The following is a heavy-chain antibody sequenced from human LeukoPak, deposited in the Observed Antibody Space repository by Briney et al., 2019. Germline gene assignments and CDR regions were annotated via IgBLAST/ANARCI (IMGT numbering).Heavy chain of an antibody. CDR2: IWYDGSNK. J-gene: IGHJ4*02. CDR1: GFTFSSYG. CDR3: AKDHGGSYS. Sequence: GRSLRLSCAASGFTFSSYGMHWVRQAPGKGLEWVAVIWYDGSNKYYADSVKGRFTISRDNSKNTLYLQMNSLRAEDTAVYYCAKDHGGSYSWGQGTLVTVSS. D-gene: IGHD1-26*01. V-gene: IGHV3-33*06.